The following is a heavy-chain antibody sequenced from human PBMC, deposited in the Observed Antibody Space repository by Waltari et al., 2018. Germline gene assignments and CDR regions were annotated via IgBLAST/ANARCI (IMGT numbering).Heavy chain of an antibody. D-gene: IGHD2-2*01. Sequence: QVQLVESGGGVVQPGRSLRLSCAASGFTFSSYAMHWVRQAPGKGLEWVAVISYDGSNKYYPDSVKGRFTISRDNSKNTLYLQMNSLRAEDTAVYYCARGDCSSTSCYYFDYWGQGTLVTVSS. CDR3: ARGDCSSTSCYYFDY. V-gene: IGHV3-30-3*01. J-gene: IGHJ4*02. CDR1: GFTFSSYA. CDR2: ISYDGSNK.